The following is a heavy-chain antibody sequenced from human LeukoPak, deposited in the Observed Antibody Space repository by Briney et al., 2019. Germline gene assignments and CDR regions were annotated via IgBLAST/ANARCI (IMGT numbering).Heavy chain of an antibody. CDR2: ICKNVITK. Sequence: PGGSLRLSCAASGFTFSSYSMNWVRQAPGKGLEQVAYICKNVITKHYAESVEGRFAISRDNARDSLYLQMNTLRVEDTAVDYCVRDPHSLDVWGKGTTVTVSS. V-gene: IGHV3-48*01. D-gene: IGHD1-26*01. CDR3: VRDPHSLDV. J-gene: IGHJ6*04. CDR1: GFTFSSYS.